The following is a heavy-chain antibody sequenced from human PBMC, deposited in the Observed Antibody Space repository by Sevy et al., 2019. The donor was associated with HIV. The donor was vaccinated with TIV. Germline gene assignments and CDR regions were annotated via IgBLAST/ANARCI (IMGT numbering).Heavy chain of an antibody. CDR2: IRYDGSNK. CDR1: GFTFSSYG. D-gene: IGHD2-2*01. CDR3: AKVAGYCSSTGCSETASYYYYMDV. J-gene: IGHJ6*03. Sequence: GGSLRLSCAASGFTFSSYGMHWVRQAPGKGLEWVAFIRYDGSNKYYADSVKGRFTIPRDNSKNTLYLQMNSLRAEDTAAYYCAKVAGYCSSTGCSETASYYYYMDVWGKGTTVTVSS. V-gene: IGHV3-30*02.